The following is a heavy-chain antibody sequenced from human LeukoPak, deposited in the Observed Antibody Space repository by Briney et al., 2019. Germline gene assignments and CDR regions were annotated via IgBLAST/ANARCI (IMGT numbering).Heavy chain of an antibody. CDR1: GGTFSSYA. J-gene: IGHJ4*02. CDR3: ARGKYSSSSGAFDY. Sequence: ASVKVSCKASGGTFSSYAISWVRQAPGQGLEWMGGIIPIFGTANYAQKFQGRVTITADESTSTAYMELSSLRSEDTAVYYCARGKYSSSSGAFDYWGQGTLVTVSS. CDR2: IIPIFGTA. D-gene: IGHD6-6*01. V-gene: IGHV1-69*13.